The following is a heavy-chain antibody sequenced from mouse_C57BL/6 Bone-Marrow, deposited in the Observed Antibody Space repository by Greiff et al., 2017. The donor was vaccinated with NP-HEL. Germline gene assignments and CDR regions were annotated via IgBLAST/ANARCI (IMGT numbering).Heavy chain of an antibody. V-gene: IGHV3-6*01. CDR3: ARRKAYGTSAGFAY. D-gene: IGHD2-1*01. Sequence: EVQLQQSGPGLVKPSQSLSLTCSVTGYSITSGYYWNWIRQFPGNKLEWMGYISYDGSNNYNPSLKNRISITPDTSKNQFFLKLNSVTTEDTATYYCARRKAYGTSAGFAYWGQGTLVTVSA. CDR2: ISYDGSN. J-gene: IGHJ3*01. CDR1: GYSITSGYY.